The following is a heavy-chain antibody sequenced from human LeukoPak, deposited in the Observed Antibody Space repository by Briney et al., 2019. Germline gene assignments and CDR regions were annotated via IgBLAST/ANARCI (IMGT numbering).Heavy chain of an antibody. J-gene: IGHJ5*02. CDR1: GGTFSSYA. CDR2: IIPILGIT. V-gene: IGHV1-69*04. CDR3: ARDLGYCSGGSCTNWFDP. Sequence: ASVKVSCKASGGTFSSYAISWVRQAPGQGLEWMGRIIPILGITNYAQKFQGRVTITADKSTSTAYMELSSLRSDDTAVYYCARDLGYCSGGSCTNWFDPWGQGTLVTVSS. D-gene: IGHD2-15*01.